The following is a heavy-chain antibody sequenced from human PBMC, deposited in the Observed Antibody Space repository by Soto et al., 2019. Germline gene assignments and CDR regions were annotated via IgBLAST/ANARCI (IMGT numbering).Heavy chain of an antibody. CDR2: ISGSGGST. D-gene: IGHD3-22*01. CDR1: GLTFSNYA. J-gene: IGHJ3*01. CDR3: AKVWEMHYYDTSGYFSAFDV. V-gene: IGHV3-23*01. Sequence: GGSLRLSCAASGLTFSNYAMAWVRQAPGRGLEWVSTISGSGGSTYYADTMKGRFTISRDNSKITLHLQMNSLRAEDTAVYFCAKVWEMHYYDTSGYFSAFDVWGQGTMVTVSS.